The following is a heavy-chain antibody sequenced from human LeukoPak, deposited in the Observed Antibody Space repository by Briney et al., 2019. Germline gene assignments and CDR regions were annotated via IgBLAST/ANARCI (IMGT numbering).Heavy chain of an antibody. CDR3: GRDPRRGSPDFFDY. CDR1: GFTLNSYP. Sequence: GTSLRLSCAASGFTLNSYPMHWVRQAPGKGLEWLAVISYDGYTTLHADSVKGGFTISRDDSRDTLYLQMNSLRSEDTAVYYCGRDPRRGSPDFFDYWGQGTLVTVST. J-gene: IGHJ4*02. V-gene: IGHV3-30*04. CDR2: ISYDGYTT. D-gene: IGHD3-16*01.